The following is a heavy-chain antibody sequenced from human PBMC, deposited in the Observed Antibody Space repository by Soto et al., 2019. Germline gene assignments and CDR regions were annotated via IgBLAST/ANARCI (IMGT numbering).Heavy chain of an antibody. CDR3: ARDGGTNGMDV. D-gene: IGHD3-3*01. CDR1: SGSISSYY. J-gene: IGHJ6*02. CDR2: IFYSGST. Sequence: QVQLQESGPGLVKPSETLSLTCTVSSGSISSYYWSWIRQPPGKGLEWIGYIFYSGSTNYNPSLKSRVTISVDTSKNLFSLKLSSVTAADTAVYYCARDGGTNGMDVWGQGTTVTVSS. V-gene: IGHV4-59*01.